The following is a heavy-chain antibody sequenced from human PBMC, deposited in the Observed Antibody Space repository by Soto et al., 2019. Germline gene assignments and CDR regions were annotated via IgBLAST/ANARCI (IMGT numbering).Heavy chain of an antibody. CDR1: GGSFSGYY. V-gene: IGHV4-34*01. CDR2: INHSGST. J-gene: IGHJ4*02. Sequence: QVQLQQRGAGLLKPSETLSLTCAVYGGSFSGYYWSWIRQPPGKGLEWIGEINHSGSTNYNPSLKSRVTISVDTSKNQFSLKLSSVTAADTAVYYCARGARGYDYVWGSYRYFDYWGQGTLVTVSS. D-gene: IGHD3-16*02. CDR3: ARGARGYDYVWGSYRYFDY.